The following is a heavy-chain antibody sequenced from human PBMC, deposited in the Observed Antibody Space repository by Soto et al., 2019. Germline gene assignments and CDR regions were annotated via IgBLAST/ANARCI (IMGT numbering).Heavy chain of an antibody. CDR1: GGSISSSSYY. V-gene: IGHV4-39*01. Sequence: ETLSLTCTVSGGSISSSSYYWGWIRQPPGKGLEWIGSIYYSGRTYYNPSLKSRVTISVDTSKNQFSLKLSSVTAADTAVYYCARAYCSGGSCYFRTQAWGQGTLVTVSS. J-gene: IGHJ5*02. CDR3: ARAYCSGGSCYFRTQA. D-gene: IGHD2-15*01. CDR2: IYYSGRT.